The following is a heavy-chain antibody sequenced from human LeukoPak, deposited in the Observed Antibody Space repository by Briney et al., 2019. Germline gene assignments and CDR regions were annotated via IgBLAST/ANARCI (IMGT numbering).Heavy chain of an antibody. CDR3: ARHDWVF. D-gene: IGHD3-9*01. CDR1: GGSISSSSYY. V-gene: IGHV4-39*01. CDR2: IYYSRST. J-gene: IGHJ4*02. Sequence: SESLSLTCTVSGGSISSSSYYWGWLRQPPGKGLEWIGSIYYSRSTYYNPSVKSRGTISVDTSKNQLSLKLSAVTAADTVSYHGARHDWVFCGQGTLVTVSS.